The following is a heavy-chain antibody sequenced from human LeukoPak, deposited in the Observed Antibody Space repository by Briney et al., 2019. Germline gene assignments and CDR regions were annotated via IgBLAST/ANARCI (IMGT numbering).Heavy chain of an antibody. Sequence: PGRSLRLSCAASGFTFSSYAMHWVRQAPGKGLEWVSAISGSGGSTYYADSVKGRFTISRDNPKNTLYLQMNSLRAEDTAVYYCAKDPDFWSGYYYLDYWGQGTLVTVSS. J-gene: IGHJ4*02. CDR3: AKDPDFWSGYYYLDY. D-gene: IGHD3-3*01. CDR2: ISGSGGST. CDR1: GFTFSSYA. V-gene: IGHV3-23*01.